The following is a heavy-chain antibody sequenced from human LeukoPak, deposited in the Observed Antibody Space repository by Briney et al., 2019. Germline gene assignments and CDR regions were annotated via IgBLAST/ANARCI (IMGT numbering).Heavy chain of an antibody. CDR3: ARGRLLFGLPNWFDP. V-gene: IGHV4-30-4*01. CDR2: IYYSGST. D-gene: IGHD2-21*02. Sequence: SRTLSLTCTVSGGSISSGDYYWSWIRQPPGKGLEWIGYIYYSGSTYYNPSLKSRVTISVDTSKNQFSLKLSSVTAADTAVYYCARGRLLFGLPNWFDPWGQGTLVTVSS. CDR1: GGSISSGDYY. J-gene: IGHJ5*02.